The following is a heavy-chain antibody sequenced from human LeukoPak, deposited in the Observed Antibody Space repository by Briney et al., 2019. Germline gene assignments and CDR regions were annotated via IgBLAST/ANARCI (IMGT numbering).Heavy chain of an antibody. CDR2: SSYTGIT. J-gene: IGHJ4*02. CDR3: ARVGSNPFYPSADY. D-gene: IGHD1-26*01. V-gene: IGHV4-59*12. Sequence: PSESLSLTCTVSGGSISSYYWSWIRQPPGKGLEWIGSSSYTGITYYNPSLKSRVTISVDTSKNDFSLKLSSVTAADTAVYYCARVGSNPFYPSADYWGQGTLVTVSS. CDR1: GGSISSYY.